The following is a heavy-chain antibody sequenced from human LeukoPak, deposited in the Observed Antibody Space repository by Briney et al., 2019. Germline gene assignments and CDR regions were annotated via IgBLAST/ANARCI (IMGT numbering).Heavy chain of an antibody. D-gene: IGHD3-22*01. CDR1: GFIFSSYA. CDR3: VKVADYYDSSGHYPLDD. J-gene: IGHJ4*02. Sequence: GGSLRLSCAASGFIFSSYAMSWVRQAPGKGLEWVAVIWYDGSNKYYADSVKGRFTISRDNSKNTLYLQMNSLSAEDTAVYYCVKVADYYDSSGHYPLDDWGQGTLVTVSS. V-gene: IGHV3-33*06. CDR2: IWYDGSNK.